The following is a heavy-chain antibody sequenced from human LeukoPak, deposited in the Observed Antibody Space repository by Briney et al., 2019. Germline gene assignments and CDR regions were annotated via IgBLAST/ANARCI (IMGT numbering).Heavy chain of an antibody. V-gene: IGHV3-53*01. CDR3: ARGPGCSGGSCYPRYYYYGMDV. J-gene: IGHJ6*04. CDR2: IYSGGTT. CDR1: GFTVSNNY. Sequence: GGSLRLSCAVSGFTVSNNYMSWVRQAPGKGLAWVSVIYSGGTTYYADSVKGRFTISRDNSKNTLYLQMNSLRAADTAVYYCARGPGCSGGSCYPRYYYYGMDVWGKGTTVIVSS. D-gene: IGHD2-15*01.